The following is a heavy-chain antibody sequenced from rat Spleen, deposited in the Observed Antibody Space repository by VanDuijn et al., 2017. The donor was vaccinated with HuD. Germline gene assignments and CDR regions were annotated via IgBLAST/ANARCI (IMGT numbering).Heavy chain of an antibody. D-gene: IGHD1-9*01. V-gene: IGHV3-3*01. CDR2: INSAGST. CDR3: ARYGYNLFDY. CDR1: GHSITSSYR. J-gene: IGHJ2*01. Sequence: EVQLRESGPGLVKPLHSPSLPCSFTGHSITSSYRWNWIRKFPGSKLEWMGYINSAGSTSYNPSLKSRISITRDTSKNQFFLQLNSVTTEDTATYYCARYGYNLFDYWGQGVMVTVSS.